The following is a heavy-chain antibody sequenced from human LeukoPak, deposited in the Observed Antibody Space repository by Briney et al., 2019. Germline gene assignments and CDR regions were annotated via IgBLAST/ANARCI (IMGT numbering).Heavy chain of an antibody. V-gene: IGHV3-48*01. CDR3: AKAEYYYDSSGYYLDY. Sequence: PGGSLRLSCAASGFSFSSYSMNWVRQAPGKGLEWVSYISGSSSTIYYADSVKGRFTISRDNAKNSLYLQMNSLRAEDTALYYCAKAEYYYDSSGYYLDYWGQGTLVTVSS. CDR1: GFSFSSYS. J-gene: IGHJ4*02. D-gene: IGHD3-22*01. CDR2: ISGSSSTI.